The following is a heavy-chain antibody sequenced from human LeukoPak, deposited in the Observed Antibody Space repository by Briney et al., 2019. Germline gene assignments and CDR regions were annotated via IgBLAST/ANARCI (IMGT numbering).Heavy chain of an antibody. V-gene: IGHV3-23*01. CDR1: GFTLSSYA. CDR3: ATHSLYSGTTLDN. J-gene: IGHJ4*02. D-gene: IGHD1-26*01. Sequence: GGSLRLSCAASGFTLSSYAMTWVRQAPGKGLEWVSTISDNGVNTYYADSVKGRFAISRDNSKNTLYLQMNSLRAEDTAIHYCATHSLYSGTTLDNWGQGSLVTVSS. CDR2: ISDNGVNT.